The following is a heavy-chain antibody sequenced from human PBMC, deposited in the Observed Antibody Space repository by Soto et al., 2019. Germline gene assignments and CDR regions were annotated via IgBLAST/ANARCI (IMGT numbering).Heavy chain of an antibody. CDR1: GGSISSSSYY. J-gene: IGHJ3*02. CDR2: IYYSGST. D-gene: IGHD4-17*01. V-gene: IGHV4-39*01. Sequence: SETLSLTCTVSGGSISSSSYYWGWIRQPPGKGLEWIGSIYYSGSTYYNPSLKSRVTISVDTSKNQFSLKLSSVTAADTAVYYCARRYGHAFDIWSQGTMVTVS. CDR3: ARRYGHAFDI.